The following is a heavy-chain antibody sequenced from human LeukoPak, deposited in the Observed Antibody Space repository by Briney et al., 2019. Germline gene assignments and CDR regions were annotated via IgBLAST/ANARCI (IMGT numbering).Heavy chain of an antibody. V-gene: IGHV3-30*02. CDR2: IRYDGSNK. CDR1: GFTFSSYG. J-gene: IGHJ5*02. CDR3: AKDLIKVAHPMVRGA. D-gene: IGHD3-10*01. Sequence: PGGSLRLSCAASGFTFSSYGMHWVRQAPGKGLEWVAFIRYDGSNKYYADSVKGRFTISRDNSKNTLYLQMNSLRAEDTAVYYCAKDLIKVAHPMVRGAWGQGTLVTVSS.